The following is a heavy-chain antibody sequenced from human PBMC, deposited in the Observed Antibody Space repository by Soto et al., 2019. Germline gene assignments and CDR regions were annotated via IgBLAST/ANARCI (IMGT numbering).Heavy chain of an antibody. CDR2: FDPEDGET. CDR1: GYTLTELS. CDR3: ATGYRPAMVRGGFDY. Sequence: QVQLVQSGAEVKKPGASVKVSCKVSGYTLTELSMHWVRQAPGKGLEWMGGFDPEDGETIYAQKFQGRVTMIEDTSTDTAYMERSSLRSEDTAVYYCATGYRPAMVRGGFDYWGQGPLVTVSS. V-gene: IGHV1-24*01. J-gene: IGHJ4*02. D-gene: IGHD3-10*01.